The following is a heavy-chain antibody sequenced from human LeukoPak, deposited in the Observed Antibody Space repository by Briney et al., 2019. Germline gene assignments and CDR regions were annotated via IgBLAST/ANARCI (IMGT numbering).Heavy chain of an antibody. CDR2: INTDASII. CDR1: GFTFWTKW. Sequence: GGSLRLSCVASGFTFWTKWMHWVRQAPGKGLEWVPRINTDASIINYADSVKGRFTISRDNARNTVYLQMNSLRVEDTAVYYCVRDLEIVTTPAGITPGDDFDYWGQGALVTVSA. D-gene: IGHD2/OR15-2a*01. J-gene: IGHJ4*02. V-gene: IGHV3-74*01. CDR3: VRDLEIVTTPAGITPGDDFDY.